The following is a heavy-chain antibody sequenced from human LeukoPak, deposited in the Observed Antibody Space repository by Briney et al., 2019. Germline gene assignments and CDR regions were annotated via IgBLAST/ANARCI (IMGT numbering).Heavy chain of an antibody. D-gene: IGHD3-10*01. V-gene: IGHV1-18*01. Sequence: ASVKVSCKASGYTFTSYGISWVRQAPGQGLEWMGWISAYNGNTNYAQKLQGRVTMTTDTSTSTAYMELRSLRSEDTAVCYCASLVASGIGELTDYWGQGTLVTVSS. CDR1: GYTFTSYG. CDR2: ISAYNGNT. CDR3: ASLVASGIGELTDY. J-gene: IGHJ4*02.